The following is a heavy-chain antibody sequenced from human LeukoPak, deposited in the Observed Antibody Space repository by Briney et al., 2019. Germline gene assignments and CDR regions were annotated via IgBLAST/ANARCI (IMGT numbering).Heavy chain of an antibody. V-gene: IGHV4-59*01. Sequence: SETLSLTCTVSGGSISSYYWSWIRQPPGKGLEWIGYIYYSGSTNYNPSLKSRVTTSVDTSKNQFSLKLSSVTAADTAVYYCARSSSGYYYGAFDIWGQGTMVTVSS. CDR3: ARSSSGYYYGAFDI. D-gene: IGHD3-22*01. CDR2: IYYSGST. J-gene: IGHJ3*02. CDR1: GGSISSYY.